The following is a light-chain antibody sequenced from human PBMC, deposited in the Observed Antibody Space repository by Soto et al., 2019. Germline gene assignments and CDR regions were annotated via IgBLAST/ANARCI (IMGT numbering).Light chain of an antibody. Sequence: QSVLTQPASVSGSPGQSITISCSGTSSDIGSYDHVAWYQQFPGKSPKLIIYAVSDRPSGVSDRFSGSKSGISLSLTISGLQTEDEAQYYCISYTFRQSYLFGTGTKVTVL. CDR2: AVS. CDR1: SSDIGSYDH. V-gene: IGLV2-14*03. J-gene: IGLJ1*01. CDR3: ISYTFRQSYL.